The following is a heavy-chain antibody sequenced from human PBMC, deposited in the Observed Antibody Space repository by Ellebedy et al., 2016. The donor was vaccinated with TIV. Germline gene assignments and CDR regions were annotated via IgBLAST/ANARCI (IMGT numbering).Heavy chain of an antibody. V-gene: IGHV3-23*01. Sequence: PGGSLRLSCAASGFTFSSYAMNWVRQTPGKGLEWVSGISGSSGSRYYADFVEGRFTISRDNSKNTLFLQMNSLRAEDTAVYLCAKGSFDWFLPLDYWGQGTLVTVSS. D-gene: IGHD3-9*01. CDR1: GFTFSSYA. CDR2: ISGSSGSR. J-gene: IGHJ4*02. CDR3: AKGSFDWFLPLDY.